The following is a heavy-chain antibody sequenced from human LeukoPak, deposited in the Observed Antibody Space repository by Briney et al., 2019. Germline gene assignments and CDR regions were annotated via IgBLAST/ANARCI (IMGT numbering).Heavy chain of an antibody. CDR2: TYYSGST. CDR1: GGSISSYY. CDR3: ARLMGAGTDY. J-gene: IGHJ4*02. V-gene: IGHV4-59*08. D-gene: IGHD6-19*01. Sequence: SETLSLTCTVSGGSISSYYWSWIRQPPGKGLEWIGYTYYSGSTNYNPSLKSRVTISVDTSKNQFSLKLSSVTAADTAVYYCARLMGAGTDYWGQGTLVTVSS.